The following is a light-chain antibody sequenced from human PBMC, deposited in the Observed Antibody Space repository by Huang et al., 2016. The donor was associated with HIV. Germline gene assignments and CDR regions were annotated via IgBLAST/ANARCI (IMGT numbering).Light chain of an antibody. V-gene: IGKV1-33*01. CDR2: DAS. Sequence: DIQMTQSPSSLSASVGDRVTITCQASQDITNFLNWFQQKPGKAPKLLIYDASNLETGVPPRFSGGGSGTDFTFTISSLQPEDIATYYCQQYVNLPPTFGQGTKLEIK. J-gene: IGKJ2*01. CDR1: QDITNF. CDR3: QQYVNLPPT.